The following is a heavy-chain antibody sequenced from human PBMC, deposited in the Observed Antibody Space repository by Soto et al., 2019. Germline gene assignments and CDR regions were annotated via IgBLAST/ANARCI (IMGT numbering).Heavy chain of an antibody. CDR1: GGSLSTYY. D-gene: IGHD4-17*01. J-gene: IGHJ6*02. V-gene: IGHV4-59*01. CDR3: ARDAMTTVIPYYYYYGMDV. Sequence: SETLSLTCTVSGGSLSTYYWSWIRQPPGKGLEWIGYISYSGSTNYNPSLKSRLTISVDTSKNQFSLKLSSVTAADTAVYYCARDAMTTVIPYYYYYGMDVWGQGTTVTVSS. CDR2: ISYSGST.